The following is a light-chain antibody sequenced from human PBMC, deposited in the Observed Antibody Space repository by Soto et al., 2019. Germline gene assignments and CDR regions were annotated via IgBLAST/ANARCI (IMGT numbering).Light chain of an antibody. V-gene: IGLV1-44*01. CDR2: SDN. CDR1: SSNIGSNA. Sequence: QSVLIQPPSASGTPGQRVTISCSGSSSNIGSNAVNWYQQLPGTAPKLLIYSDNQRPSGAPDRFSGSKSGTSASLAISGLQSEDEADYYCTACDDSMNGPVFGGGTKLTVL. CDR3: TACDDSMNGPV. J-gene: IGLJ3*02.